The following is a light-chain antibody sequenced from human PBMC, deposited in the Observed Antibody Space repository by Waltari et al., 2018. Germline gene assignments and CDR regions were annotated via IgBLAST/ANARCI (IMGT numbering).Light chain of an antibody. CDR1: NLGDKY. Sequence: SYELTQSPSVSVSPGQTASITCPGDNLGDKYASWYQQKPGQSPVLVIYQDTKPPSGIPDRFSGSNSGNTAILTISGTHAMDEAYYYCQAWDSSTAVFGTGTKVTVL. V-gene: IGLV3-1*01. CDR2: QDT. CDR3: QAWDSSTAV. J-gene: IGLJ1*01.